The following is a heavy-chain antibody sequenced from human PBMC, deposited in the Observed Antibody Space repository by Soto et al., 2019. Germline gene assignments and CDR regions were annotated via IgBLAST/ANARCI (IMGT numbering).Heavy chain of an antibody. J-gene: IGHJ6*02. V-gene: IGHV5-51*01. CDR2: IYPGDSDT. Sequence: GESLKISCKGSGYSFTSYWIGWVRQMPGKGLEWMGIIYPGDSDTRYSPSLQGQVTISADKSISTAYLQWSSLKASDTAMYYCARHSRTTGTTTPYAMDVWGQGTTVTVSS. D-gene: IGHD1-1*01. CDR3: ARHSRTTGTTTPYAMDV. CDR1: GYSFTSYW.